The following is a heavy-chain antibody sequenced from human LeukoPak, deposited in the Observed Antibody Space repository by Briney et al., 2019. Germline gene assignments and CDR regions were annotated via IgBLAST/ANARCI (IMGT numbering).Heavy chain of an antibody. J-gene: IGHJ4*02. Sequence: GGSLRLSCAASGFTFSTYAMHWVRQAPVKGLEWVVVLSYDGKNKHYADSVKGRFTISRDNSKNTLYLQMNSLKTEDTAVYSCTTDLKVDYDILTGYYLNDYWGQGTLVTVSS. D-gene: IGHD3-9*01. CDR3: TTDLKVDYDILTGYYLNDY. CDR1: GFTFSTYA. V-gene: IGHV3-30*03. CDR2: LSYDGKNK.